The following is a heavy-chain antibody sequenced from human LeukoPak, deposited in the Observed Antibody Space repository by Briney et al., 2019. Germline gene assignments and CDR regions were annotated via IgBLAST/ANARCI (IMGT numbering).Heavy chain of an antibody. Sequence: GGSLRLSCAASGFTFSIYSMNWVRQAPGKGLEWVSSITSSSTYIYYADSVKGRFTISRDNARNSLYLQMNSLRAEDTAVYYCARETISSGWYGGNWFDPWGQGTLVTVSS. CDR1: GFTFSIYS. D-gene: IGHD6-19*01. V-gene: IGHV3-21*01. J-gene: IGHJ5*02. CDR3: ARETISSGWYGGNWFDP. CDR2: ITSSSTYI.